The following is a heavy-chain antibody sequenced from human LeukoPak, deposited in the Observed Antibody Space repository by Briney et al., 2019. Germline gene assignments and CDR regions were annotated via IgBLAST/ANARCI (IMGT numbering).Heavy chain of an antibody. D-gene: IGHD3-22*01. J-gene: IGHJ3*02. Sequence: GASVKVSCKASGYTFTSYDINWVRQATGQGLEWMGWMNPNSGNTGYAQKFQGRVTITRNTSISTAYMELSSPRSEDTAVYYCAGGLNYYDSSGYDAFDIWGQGTMVTVSS. CDR3: AGGLNYYDSSGYDAFDI. CDR1: GYTFTSYD. CDR2: MNPNSGNT. V-gene: IGHV1-8*03.